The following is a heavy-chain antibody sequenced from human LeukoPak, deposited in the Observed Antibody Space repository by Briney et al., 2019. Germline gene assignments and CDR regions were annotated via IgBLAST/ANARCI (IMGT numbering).Heavy chain of an antibody. Sequence: ASVKVSCKASGGTFSSYAISWVRQAPGQGLEWMGIINPSGGSTSYAQKFQGRVTMTRDTSTSTVYMELSSLRSEDTAVYYCASVNCSSTSCTPYYYGMDVWGQGTTVTVSS. CDR3: ASVNCSSTSCTPYYYGMDV. D-gene: IGHD2-2*01. V-gene: IGHV1-46*01. J-gene: IGHJ6*02. CDR1: GGTFSSYA. CDR2: INPSGGST.